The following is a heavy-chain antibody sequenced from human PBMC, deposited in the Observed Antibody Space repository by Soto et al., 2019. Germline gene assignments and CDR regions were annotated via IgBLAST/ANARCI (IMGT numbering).Heavy chain of an antibody. CDR3: ASHGSGDYFWFDP. CDR2: FDPEGGEA. D-gene: IGHD4-17*01. J-gene: IGHJ5*02. Sequence: ASVKVSCKISGHTLTEFSIHWVRQAPGKGLEWMGGFDPEGGEAIYAQKWHGRVTVTEDTVTDTAYMELSGLKSDDTAVYYCASHGSGDYFWFDPWGQGTLVTVSS. CDR1: GHTLTEFS. V-gene: IGHV1-24*01.